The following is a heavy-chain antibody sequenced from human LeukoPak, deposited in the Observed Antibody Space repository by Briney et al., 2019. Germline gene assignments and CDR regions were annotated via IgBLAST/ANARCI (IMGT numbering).Heavy chain of an antibody. CDR3: ARADCSSTSCYTGLDY. Sequence: SETLSLTCAVYGGSFSGYYWSWIRQPPGKGLEWIGKINHSGSTNYNPSLKSRVTISVDTSKNQFSLKLSSVTAADTAVYYCARADCSSTSCYTGLDYWGQGTLVTVSP. V-gene: IGHV4-34*01. CDR1: GGSFSGYY. D-gene: IGHD2-2*02. J-gene: IGHJ4*02. CDR2: INHSGST.